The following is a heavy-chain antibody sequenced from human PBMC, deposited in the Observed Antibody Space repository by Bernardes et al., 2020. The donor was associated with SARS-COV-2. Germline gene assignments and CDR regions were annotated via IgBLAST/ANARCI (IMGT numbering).Heavy chain of an antibody. CDR2: IYWDDDK. J-gene: IGHJ5*02. Sequence: SFPTHVKPTQTLTLTCTFSGFSLSTSGVGVGWIRQPPGKALEWLALIYWDDDKRYSPSLKSRLTITKDTSKNQVVLTMTNMDPVDTATYYCAHTLSSGWYGDWFDPWGQGTLVTGSS. D-gene: IGHD6-19*01. V-gene: IGHV2-5*02. CDR1: GFSLSTSGVG. CDR3: AHTLSSGWYGDWFDP.